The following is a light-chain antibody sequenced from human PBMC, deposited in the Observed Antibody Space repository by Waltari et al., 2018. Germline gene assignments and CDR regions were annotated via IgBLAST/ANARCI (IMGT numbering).Light chain of an antibody. Sequence: QSVLTQPPSVSAAPGQKVTISCSGTSSNIGNNYVSWYQHLPGTAPKLLIYDNNNRPSGIPERFSGSKSGTSATLGITGLQTGDEAEYYCATWDSSLSKVFGGGTKLTVL. CDR2: DNN. CDR1: SSNIGNNY. J-gene: IGLJ2*01. V-gene: IGLV1-51*01. CDR3: ATWDSSLSKV.